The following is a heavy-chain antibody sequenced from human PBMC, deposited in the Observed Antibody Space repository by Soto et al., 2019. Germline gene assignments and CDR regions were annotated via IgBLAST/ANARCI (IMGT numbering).Heavy chain of an antibody. CDR1: GFIFGGYS. D-gene: IGHD1-26*01. CDR3: VREDILGARSFDY. CDR2: ISSLSSPR. Sequence: GSLRLSCAASGFIFGGYSMNWVRQAPGKGLEWISYISSLSSPRYYAESVEGRFIISRDNAKNSLYLQMNSLRDEDTAVYFCVREDILGARSFDYWGQGTRVTVSS. J-gene: IGHJ4*02. V-gene: IGHV3-48*02.